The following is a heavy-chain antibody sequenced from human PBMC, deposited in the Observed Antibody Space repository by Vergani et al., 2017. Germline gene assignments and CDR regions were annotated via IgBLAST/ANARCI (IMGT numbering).Heavy chain of an antibody. CDR1: GFTFSSYA. V-gene: IGHV3-23*01. D-gene: IGHD2-2*01. J-gene: IGHJ3*02. CDR2: ISGSGGST. CDR3: AKSYWSSTSCQQFDI. Sequence: EVQLLESGGGLVQPGGSLRLSCAASGFTFSSYAMSWVRQAPGKGLERVSAISGSGGSTYYADSVKGRFTISRDNSKNTLYLQRNSLRAEDTALYYCAKSYWSSTSCQQFDIWGQGTMVTVSS.